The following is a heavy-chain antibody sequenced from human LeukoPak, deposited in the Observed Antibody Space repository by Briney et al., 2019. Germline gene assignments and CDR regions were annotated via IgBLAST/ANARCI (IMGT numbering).Heavy chain of an antibody. D-gene: IGHD2-2*01. CDR1: GFTFSSYA. CDR3: ARGIVVPAAPPAGFDY. V-gene: IGHV3-30-3*01. J-gene: IGHJ4*02. CDR2: ISYDGSNK. Sequence: GGSLRLSCAASGFTFSSYAMHWVRQAPGKGLEWVAVISYDGSNKYYADSVKGRFTISRDNSKNTLYLQMNSLRAEDTAVYYCARGIVVPAAPPAGFDYWGQGTLVTVSS.